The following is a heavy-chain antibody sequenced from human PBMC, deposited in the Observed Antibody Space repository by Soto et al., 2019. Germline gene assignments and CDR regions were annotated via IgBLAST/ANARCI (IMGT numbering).Heavy chain of an antibody. CDR1: GFTFSSYG. Sequence: PGGPLRLSCAASGFTFSSYGMHWVRQPPGKGLEWVAVTEYDGSEKKYVDSVEGRFFISRDNSKNTMYLQMNSLRAEDTAVYFCAREVSDPVRLDYWGQGTLVTVSS. CDR3: AREVSDPVRLDY. CDR2: TEYDGSEK. J-gene: IGHJ4*02. V-gene: IGHV3-33*01.